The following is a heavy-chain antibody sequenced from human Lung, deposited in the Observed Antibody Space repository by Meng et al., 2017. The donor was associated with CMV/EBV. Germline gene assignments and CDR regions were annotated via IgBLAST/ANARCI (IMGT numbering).Heavy chain of an antibody. D-gene: IGHD3-10*01. CDR2: ISAYNGNT. CDR1: GYTFIAYA. CDR3: ARSDMIRGVVVLEY. J-gene: IGHJ4*02. Sequence: ASXXVSCKASGYTFIAYAFSWVRQAPGQGHEWMGWISAYNGNTNYAQKVQGRVTMTTDTSTSTAYMELRSLRSDDTAVYYCARSDMIRGVVVLEYWGQGTXVTVSS. V-gene: IGHV1-18*01.